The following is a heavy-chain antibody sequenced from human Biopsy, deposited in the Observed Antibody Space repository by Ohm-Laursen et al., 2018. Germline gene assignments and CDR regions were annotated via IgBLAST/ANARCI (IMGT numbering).Heavy chain of an antibody. J-gene: IGHJ6*02. CDR1: GFTFNNYG. V-gene: IGHV3-30*18. CDR3: AKDRYNYTPIGGSSMDV. CDR2: IFYDGSNT. D-gene: IGHD5-18*01. Sequence: SLRLSCTASGFTFNNYGMQWVRQAPGKGLEWVAFIFYDGSNTYYADSVKGRFTISRDNSRDTLYPQMSSLRAEDTAVYYCAKDRYNYTPIGGSSMDVWDQGTTVTVSS.